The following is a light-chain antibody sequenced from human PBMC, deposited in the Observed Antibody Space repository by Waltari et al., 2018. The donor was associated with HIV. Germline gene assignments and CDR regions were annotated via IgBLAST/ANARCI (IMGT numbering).Light chain of an antibody. CDR3: SSYGGNSNVI. J-gene: IGLJ2*01. V-gene: IGLV2-8*01. CDR1: SSDIGDYDY. CDR2: AVL. Sequence: QSALTQPPSASGSPGQSVTISCTGTSSDIGDYDYVSWYQHQPGEAPKLLIYAVLKRPSGVPHRFSGSKSGNTASLTVSGLQAEDEADYYCSSYGGNSNVIFGGGTKLTVL.